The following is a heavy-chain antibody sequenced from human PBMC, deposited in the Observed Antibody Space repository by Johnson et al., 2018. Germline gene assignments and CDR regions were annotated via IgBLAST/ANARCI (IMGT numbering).Heavy chain of an antibody. V-gene: IGHV3-48*01. CDR1: GFTFSSYS. CDR2: ISSSSSTI. CDR3: ARAYCSGGGCYSDGLWNDYYYGMDV. J-gene: IGHJ6*02. Sequence: EVQLLESGGGLVQPGGSLRLSCAASGFTFSSYSMNWVRQAPGKGLEWVSYISSSSSTIYYADSVKGRFTISRDNAKNSLYLQMNSLRAEDTALYHCARAYCSGGGCYSDGLWNDYYYGMDVWGQGTTVTVSS. D-gene: IGHD2-15*01.